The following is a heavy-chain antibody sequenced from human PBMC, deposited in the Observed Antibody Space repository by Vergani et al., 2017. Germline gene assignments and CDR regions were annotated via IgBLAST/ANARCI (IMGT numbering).Heavy chain of an antibody. Sequence: QVQLQQWGAGLLKPSETLSLTCAVYGGSFSGYYWSWVRQRPGMGMDWIGYIYYSGTTYYNPSLESRLTISFDTSENHLSLKLTSVTAADTAVYYCARQKDYYMDLRGKGATVTVS. CDR1: GGSFSGYY. CDR3: ARQKDYYMDL. J-gene: IGHJ6*03. CDR2: IYYSGTT. V-gene: IGHV4-34*01.